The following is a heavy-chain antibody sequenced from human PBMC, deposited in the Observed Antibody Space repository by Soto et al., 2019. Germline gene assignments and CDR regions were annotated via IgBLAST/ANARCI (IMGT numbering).Heavy chain of an antibody. CDR3: ARSFHSSSTTYYYYCIDV. CDR1: GGTFSSYA. Sequence: QVQLVQSGAEVKKPGSSVKVSCKASGGTFSSYAISWVRQAPGQGLEWMGGIIPIFGTANYAQKFQGRVTITADKSTSTAYRELSRLRSDDTSVYYCARSFHSSSTTYYYYCIDVWGQGTTVTVSS. V-gene: IGHV1-69*06. D-gene: IGHD6-6*01. J-gene: IGHJ6*02. CDR2: IIPIFGTA.